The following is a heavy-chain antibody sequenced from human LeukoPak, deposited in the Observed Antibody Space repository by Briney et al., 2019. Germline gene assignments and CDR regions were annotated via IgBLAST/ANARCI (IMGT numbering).Heavy chain of an antibody. Sequence: SETLSLTCSVSGYSISSAYYWGWIRQPPGKGLEWIGTMYHSGSTNYNPSLKSRVTISVDTSKNQFSLKLSSVTAADTAVYYCARDGDYGGRQGIFDYWGQGTLVTVSS. CDR3: ARDGDYGGRQGIFDY. CDR2: MYHSGST. CDR1: GYSISSAYY. D-gene: IGHD4-23*01. J-gene: IGHJ4*02. V-gene: IGHV4-38-2*02.